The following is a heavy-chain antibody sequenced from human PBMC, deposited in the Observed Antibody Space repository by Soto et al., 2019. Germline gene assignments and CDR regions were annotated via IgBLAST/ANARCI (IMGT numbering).Heavy chain of an antibody. V-gene: IGHV3-30*18. CDR2: ISYDGSNK. CDR1: EFTFSSYG. Sequence: LSYGDSEFTFSSYGMHWGRQAPGKGLEWVAVISYDGSNKYYADSVKGRFTISRDNSKNTLYLQMNSLRAEDTAVYYCAKALYGQYYYDSAGSAFDIWGQGTMVTVAS. J-gene: IGHJ3*02. D-gene: IGHD3-22*01. CDR3: AKALYGQYYYDSAGSAFDI.